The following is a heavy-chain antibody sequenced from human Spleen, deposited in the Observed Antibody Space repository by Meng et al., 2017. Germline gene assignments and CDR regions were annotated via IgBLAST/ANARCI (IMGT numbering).Heavy chain of an antibody. J-gene: IGHJ4*02. CDR2: IYHSGTT. CDR3: ASYNSGWPQFDS. CDR1: GGSISSTKW. V-gene: IGHV4-4*02. D-gene: IGHD6-19*01. Sequence: QVQLQESGPGLVKPSGTLSPTCAVSGGSISSTKWWNWVRQTAGKGLEWIGEIYHSGTTNYNPSLKSRVTMSVDESKNQFSLKLTSVTAADTAVYYCASYNSGWPQFDSWGQGTLVTVSS.